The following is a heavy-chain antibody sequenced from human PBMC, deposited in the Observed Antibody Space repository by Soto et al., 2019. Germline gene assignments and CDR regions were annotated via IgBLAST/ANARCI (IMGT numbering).Heavy chain of an antibody. V-gene: IGHV4-59*01. CDR3: AKGGPSSQWFDP. CDR2: IYYSGST. J-gene: IGHJ5*02. Sequence: SETLSLTCTVSGGSISIYYWSWIRQPPGKGLEWIGYIYYSGSTNYNPSLRSRVTISVDTSRNQFSLKMTSLTAADTAVYYCAKGGPSSQWFDPWGQGTLVTVSS. CDR1: GGSISIYY. D-gene: IGHD6-13*01.